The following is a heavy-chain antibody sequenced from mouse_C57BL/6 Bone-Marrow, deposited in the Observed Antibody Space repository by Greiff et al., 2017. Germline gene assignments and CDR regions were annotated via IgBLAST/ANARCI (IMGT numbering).Heavy chain of an antibody. J-gene: IGHJ4*01. V-gene: IGHV5-4*01. Sequence: EVQLVESGGGLVKPGGSLKLSCAASGFTFSSYAMSWVRQTPEKRLEWVATISDGGSYTYYPDNVKGRFTISRDNAKNNLYLQMSHLKSEDTAMYYCAREAYDYDDYAMDYWGQGTSVTVSS. D-gene: IGHD2-4*01. CDR1: GFTFSSYA. CDR2: ISDGGSYT. CDR3: AREAYDYDDYAMDY.